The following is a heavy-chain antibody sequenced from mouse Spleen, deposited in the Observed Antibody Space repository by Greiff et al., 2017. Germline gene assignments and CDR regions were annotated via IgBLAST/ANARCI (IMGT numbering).Heavy chain of an antibody. V-gene: IGHV5-17*01. CDR2: ISSGSSTI. CDR1: GFTFSDYG. Sequence: DVKLVESGGGLVKPGGSLKLSCAASGFTFSDYGMHWVRQAPEKGLEWVAYISSGSSTIYYADTVKGRFTISRDNAKNTLFLQMTSLRSEDTAMYYCASAKPKYYFDYWGQGTTLTVSS. D-gene: IGHD3-3*01. CDR3: ASAKPKYYFDY. J-gene: IGHJ2*01.